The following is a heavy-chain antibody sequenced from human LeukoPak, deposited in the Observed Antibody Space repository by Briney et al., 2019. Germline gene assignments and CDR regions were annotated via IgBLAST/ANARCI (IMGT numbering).Heavy chain of an antibody. CDR1: GGSISSYY. CDR2: IYYSGST. Sequence: SETLSLTCTVSGGSISSYYWSWIRQPPGKGLEWIGYIYYSGSTNYNPSLKSRVTISVDTSKNQFSLKLSSVTAADTAVYYCARGVPIVATFDYWGQGTLVTVSS. V-gene: IGHV4-59*01. D-gene: IGHD5-12*01. CDR3: ARGVPIVATFDY. J-gene: IGHJ4*02.